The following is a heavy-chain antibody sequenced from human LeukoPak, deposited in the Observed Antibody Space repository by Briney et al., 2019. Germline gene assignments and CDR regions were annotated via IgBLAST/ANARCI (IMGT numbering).Heavy chain of an antibody. CDR1: GFTFSHFW. Sequence: GGSLRLSCAASGFTFSHFWMSWVRQAPGKGLEWLANIKQDGSEKYYLDSVKGRFTISRENAENSLFLQMNSLRSEDTAVYYCARGLRRDGYNHFDYWGQGTLVTVSS. V-gene: IGHV3-7*03. J-gene: IGHJ4*02. CDR2: IKQDGSEK. CDR3: ARGLRRDGYNHFDY. D-gene: IGHD5-24*01.